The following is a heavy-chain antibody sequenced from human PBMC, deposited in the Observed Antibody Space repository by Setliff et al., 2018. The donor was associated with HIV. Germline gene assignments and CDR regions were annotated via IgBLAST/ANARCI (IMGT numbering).Heavy chain of an antibody. CDR3: ARNTDVDSVYRPFHI. CDR2: IKTDGSVT. J-gene: IGHJ3*02. Sequence: LRLSCAASGFSLSNYWMHWVRQAPGKGLVWVSCIKTDGSVTRYADFVKGRFTISRDNAKNSLYLQMNSLRAEDTAVYYCARNTDVDSVYRPFHIWGQGTMVTVSS. CDR1: GFSLSNYW. D-gene: IGHD1-26*01. V-gene: IGHV3-74*01.